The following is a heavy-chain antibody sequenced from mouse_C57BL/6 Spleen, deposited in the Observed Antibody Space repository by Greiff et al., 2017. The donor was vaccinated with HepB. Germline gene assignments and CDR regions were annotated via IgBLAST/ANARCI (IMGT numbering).Heavy chain of an antibody. CDR2: ISGGGGNT. CDR3: ARGGATVVAFDY. D-gene: IGHD1-1*01. CDR1: GFTFSSYT. Sequence: EVMLVESGGGLVKPGGSLKLSCAASGFTFSSYTMSWVRQTPEKRLEWVATISGGGGNTYYPDSVKGRFTISRDNAKNTLYLQMSSLRSEDTALYYCARGGATVVAFDYWGQGTTLTVSS. V-gene: IGHV5-9*01. J-gene: IGHJ2*01.